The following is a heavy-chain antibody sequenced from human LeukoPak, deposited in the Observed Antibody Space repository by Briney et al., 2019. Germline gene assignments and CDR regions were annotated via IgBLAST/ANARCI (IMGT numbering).Heavy chain of an antibody. CDR1: GFTFSSYW. V-gene: IGHV3-74*01. D-gene: IGHD2-8*01. CDR2: INNDGSGT. J-gene: IGHJ4*02. Sequence: GGSLRLSCAASGFTFSSYWMHWVRQAPGKGPVWVSRINNDGSGTTYADSVKGRFTISRDDAKNTLYPQMNSLRAEDTAVYYCAREGGLMGFDYWGQGTLVTVSS. CDR3: AREGGLMGFDY.